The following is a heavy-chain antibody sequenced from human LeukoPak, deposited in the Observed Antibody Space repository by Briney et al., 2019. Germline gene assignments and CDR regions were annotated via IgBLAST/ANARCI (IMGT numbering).Heavy chain of an antibody. CDR3: ARQISANKDY. CDR1: GVSISGYY. CDR2: IFYREGFSYGGTT. Sequence: PSETLSLTCTVSGVSISGYYWVWIRQSPKRSLEYIGSIFYREGFSYGGTTFYNPSLQSRVTISVDTSKNSFSLTLKSGTAADTAVYFCARQISANKDYWGQGTLVTVSS. V-gene: IGHV4-39*01. J-gene: IGHJ4*02. D-gene: IGHD1/OR15-1a*01.